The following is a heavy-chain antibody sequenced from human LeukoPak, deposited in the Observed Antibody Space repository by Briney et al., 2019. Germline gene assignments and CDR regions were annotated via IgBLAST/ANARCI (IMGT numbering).Heavy chain of an antibody. Sequence: GGSLRLSCSASGFTFSSYAMRWVRQAPGKGLEFVSGISSNGGTTYYADSVKGRFTISRDNSKNTLYLQMSSLRAEDTAVYYCVKRSAYYFDYWGQGTLVTVSS. CDR2: ISSNGGTT. CDR1: GFTFSSYA. J-gene: IGHJ4*02. V-gene: IGHV3-64D*06. CDR3: VKRSAYYFDY.